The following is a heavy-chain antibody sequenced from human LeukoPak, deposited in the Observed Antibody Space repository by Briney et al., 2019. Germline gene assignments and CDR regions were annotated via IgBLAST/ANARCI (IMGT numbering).Heavy chain of an antibody. V-gene: IGHV1-8*03. Sequence: ASVKVSCKASGYTFTSYDINWVRQATGQGPEWMGWMNPNSGNSGYAQKFQGRVTLTGDTSISTAYMELTSLRSDDTAVYYCARLIPSAISHYYYYMDVWGKGTPVTVFS. J-gene: IGHJ6*03. CDR2: MNPNSGNS. D-gene: IGHD2-21*02. CDR3: ARLIPSAISHYYYYMDV. CDR1: GYTFTSYD.